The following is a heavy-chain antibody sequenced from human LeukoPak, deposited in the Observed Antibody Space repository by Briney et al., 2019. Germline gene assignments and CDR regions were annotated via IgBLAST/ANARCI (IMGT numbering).Heavy chain of an antibody. J-gene: IGHJ4*02. V-gene: IGHV3-30-3*01. CDR1: GFTFSSYA. CDR3: ARARSLTMIVVVSRY. CDR2: ISYDGSNK. D-gene: IGHD3-22*01. Sequence: QSGGSLRLSCAASGFTFSSYAMHWVRQAPGKGLEWVAVISYDGSNKYYADSVKGRFTISRDDSKNTLYLQMNSLRAEDTAVYYCARARSLTMIVVVSRYWGQGTLVTVSS.